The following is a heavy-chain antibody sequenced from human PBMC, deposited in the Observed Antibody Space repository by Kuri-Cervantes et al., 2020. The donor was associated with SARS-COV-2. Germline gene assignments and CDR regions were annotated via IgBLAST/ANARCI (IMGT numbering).Heavy chain of an antibody. D-gene: IGHD1-26*01. Sequence: GESLKISCAASGFTFSSYGMHWVRQAPGKGLEWVAVIWYDGSNKYYADSVKGRFTISRDNSKNTLYLQMNSLRAEDTAVYYCASPNWEGNFYFYWGQGTLVTVSS. CDR2: IWYDGSNK. V-gene: IGHV3-33*01. CDR3: ASPNWEGNFYFY. CDR1: GFTFSSYG. J-gene: IGHJ4*02.